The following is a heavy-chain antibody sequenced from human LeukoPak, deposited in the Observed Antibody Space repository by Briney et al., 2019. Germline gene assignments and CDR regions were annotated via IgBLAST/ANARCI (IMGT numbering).Heavy chain of an antibody. D-gene: IGHD5-18*01. Sequence: ASVKVSCKASGYTFTSYYMHWVRQAPGQGLEWMGWINPNSGGTNYAQKFQGRVTMTRDTSISTAYMELSRLRSDDTAVYYCARARGYSYGYQGIRFDPWGQGTLVTVSS. V-gene: IGHV1-2*02. J-gene: IGHJ5*02. CDR1: GYTFTSYY. CDR2: INPNSGGT. CDR3: ARARGYSYGYQGIRFDP.